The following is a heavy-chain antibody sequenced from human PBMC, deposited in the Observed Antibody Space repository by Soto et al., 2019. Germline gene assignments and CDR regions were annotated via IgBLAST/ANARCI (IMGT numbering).Heavy chain of an antibody. CDR1: GFTFSSYA. J-gene: IGHJ6*02. CDR2: ISGSGGST. D-gene: IGHD2-2*01. Sequence: TGGSLRLSCAASGFTFSSYAMSWVRQAPGKGLEWVSAISGSGGSTYYADSVKGRFTISRDNSKNTLYLQMNSLRAEDTAVYYCAKRGYQLVRGFYGMDVWGQGTTVTVSS. CDR3: AKRGYQLVRGFYGMDV. V-gene: IGHV3-23*01.